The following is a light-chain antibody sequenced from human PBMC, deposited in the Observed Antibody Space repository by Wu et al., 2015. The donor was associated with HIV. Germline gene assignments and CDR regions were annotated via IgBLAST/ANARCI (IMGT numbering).Light chain of an antibody. J-gene: IGKJ5*01. V-gene: IGKV3D-20*02. CDR2: DTS. CDR3: QQRNYWPLT. Sequence: EIVLTQSPGTLSLSPGERATLSCRVSQSISSGYLAWYQQKPGQTPRLLIYDTSSRATGIPARFSGSGSGTDFTLTINSLEPEDFAVYYCQQRNYWPLTFGQGTRLEIK. CDR1: QSISSGY.